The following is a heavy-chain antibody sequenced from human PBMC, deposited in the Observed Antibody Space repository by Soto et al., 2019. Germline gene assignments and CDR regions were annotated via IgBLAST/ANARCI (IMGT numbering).Heavy chain of an antibody. CDR1: GGSISSYY. J-gene: IGHJ5*02. CDR2: IYYSGST. V-gene: IGHV4-59*01. D-gene: IGHD2-8*01. CDR3: ARDPGDCTNGVCSWFDP. Sequence: PSETLSLTCTVSGGSISSYYWSWIRQPPGKGLEWIGYIYYSGSTNYNPSLKSRVTISVDTSKNQFSLKLSSVTAADTAVYYCARDPGDCTNGVCSWFDPWGQGTLVTVSS.